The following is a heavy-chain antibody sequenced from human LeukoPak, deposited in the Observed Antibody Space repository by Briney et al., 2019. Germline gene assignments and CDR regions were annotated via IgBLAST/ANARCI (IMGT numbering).Heavy chain of an antibody. CDR2: ISYDGSNK. D-gene: IGHD2-8*01. Sequence: GGSLRLSCAASGFTFSSYAMHWVRQAPGKGLEWVAVISYDGSNKYYADSVRGRFTISRDSAKNSLYLQMNSLRDEDTAVYYCARASNSRSWFDPWGQGTLVTVSS. J-gene: IGHJ5*02. CDR3: ARASNSRSWFDP. V-gene: IGHV3-30*04. CDR1: GFTFSSYA.